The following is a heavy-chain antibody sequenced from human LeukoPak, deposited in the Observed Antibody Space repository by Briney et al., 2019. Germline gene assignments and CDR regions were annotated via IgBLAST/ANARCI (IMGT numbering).Heavy chain of an antibody. D-gene: IGHD5-18*01. CDR1: GFTFSSYG. J-gene: IGHJ4*02. Sequence: GGPLRLSCAASGFTFSSYGMHWVRQAPGKGLEWVAVISYDGSNKYYADSVKGRFTISRDNSKNTLYLQMNSLRAEDTAVYYCAKERGDTEDYWGQGTLVTVSS. CDR3: AKERGDTEDY. V-gene: IGHV3-30*18. CDR2: ISYDGSNK.